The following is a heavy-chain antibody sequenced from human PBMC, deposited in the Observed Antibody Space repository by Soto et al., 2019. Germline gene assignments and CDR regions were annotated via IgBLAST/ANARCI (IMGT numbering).Heavy chain of an antibody. V-gene: IGHV1-69*06. CDR1: EDTFRNYA. D-gene: IGHD3-22*01. Sequence: QVELVQSGAEVKKPGSSVKVSCQASEDTFRNYAISWVRQAPGQGLEWMGVIIPIFGTANYAQKFQGRVTLTTDTSANTVYWELSSLRTEDTVIYYCARRTFDSSAYYYWYFSLWGRGPLFPV. J-gene: IGHJ2*01. CDR2: IIPIFGTA. CDR3: ARRTFDSSAYYYWYFSL.